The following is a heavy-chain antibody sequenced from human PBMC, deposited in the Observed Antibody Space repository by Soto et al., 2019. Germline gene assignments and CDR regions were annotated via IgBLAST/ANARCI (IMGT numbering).Heavy chain of an antibody. D-gene: IGHD1-26*01. V-gene: IGHV4-59*01. CDR1: GGSISSYY. Sequence: SETLSLTCTVSGGSISSYYWSWIRQPPGRGLEWIGHVYFSGNTNYNPSLKSRVTISADTSKNQFSLKLSSVTAADTAVYYCARRPTTYFDYWGLGTLVTVSS. J-gene: IGHJ4*02. CDR2: VYFSGNT. CDR3: ARRPTTYFDY.